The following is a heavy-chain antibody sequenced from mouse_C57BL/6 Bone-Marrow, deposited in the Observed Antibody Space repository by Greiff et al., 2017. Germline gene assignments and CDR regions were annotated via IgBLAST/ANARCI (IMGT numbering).Heavy chain of an antibody. CDR1: GYTFTSYW. CDR2: IDPSDSYT. Sequence: QVQLQQPGAELVKPGASVKLSCKASGYTFTSYWMQWVKQRPGQGLEWIGEIDPSDSYTNYNQKFKGKATLTVDTSSSTAYMQLRSPTSEDAAVYYWASESYYDGSSCYFDYWGQGTTLTVSS. D-gene: IGHD1-1*01. CDR3: ASESYYDGSSCYFDY. V-gene: IGHV1-50*01. J-gene: IGHJ2*01.